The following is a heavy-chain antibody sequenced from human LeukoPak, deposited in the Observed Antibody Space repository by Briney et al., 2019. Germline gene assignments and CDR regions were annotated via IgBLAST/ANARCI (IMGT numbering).Heavy chain of an antibody. V-gene: IGHV1-18*01. J-gene: IGHJ5*02. CDR1: GYTFTSYG. Sequence: ASVKVSCKASGYTFTSYGISWVRQAPGQGLEWMGWISAYNVNTNYAQKLQGRVTMSTDTSTSTAYMELRSLRSDDTAVYYCARVTVVGWLVPPYVANWFDPWGQGTLVTVSS. CDR2: ISAYNVNT. D-gene: IGHD2-2*01. CDR3: ARVTVVGWLVPPYVANWFDP.